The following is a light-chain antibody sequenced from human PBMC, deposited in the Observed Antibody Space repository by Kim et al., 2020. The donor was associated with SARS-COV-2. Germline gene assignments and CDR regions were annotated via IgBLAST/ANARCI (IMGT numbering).Light chain of an antibody. V-gene: IGKV1-12*01. J-gene: IGKJ4*01. Sequence: ASVGDRVTITCRASENIGSWLALYQQKPGKAPSLLIYSTSTLHSGVPSRFSGSGSGTDFTLTVSSLQPEDSAVYYCQQLNGFPLTFGGGTKVDIK. CDR1: ENIGSW. CDR3: QQLNGFPLT. CDR2: STS.